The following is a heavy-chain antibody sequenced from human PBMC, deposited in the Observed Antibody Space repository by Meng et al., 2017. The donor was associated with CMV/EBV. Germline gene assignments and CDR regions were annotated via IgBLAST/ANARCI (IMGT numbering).Heavy chain of an antibody. D-gene: IGHD6-6*01. J-gene: IGHJ5*02. CDR1: GFTFSSYA. CDR3: ALAALDLFDP. Sequence: GESLKISCAASGFTFSSYAMSWVRQAPGKGLEWVSVIYSGGSSTYYADSVKGRFTISRDNSKNTLYLQMNSLRAEDTAVYYCALAALDLFDPWGQGTPVTVSS. CDR2: IYSGGSST. V-gene: IGHV3-23*03.